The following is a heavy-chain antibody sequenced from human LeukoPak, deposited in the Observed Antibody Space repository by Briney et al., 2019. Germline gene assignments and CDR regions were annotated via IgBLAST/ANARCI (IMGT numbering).Heavy chain of an antibody. V-gene: IGHV3-30*03. CDR3: ARDQEYYYDSSETHYFDY. CDR2: ISYDGSNK. Sequence: HRGGSLRLSCAASGFSISNYCMHWVRQAPGKGLEWVAVISYDGSNKYYADSVKGRFTISRDNSKNTLYLQMNSLRAEDTAVYYCARDQEYYYDSSETHYFDYWGQGTLVTVSS. D-gene: IGHD3-22*01. J-gene: IGHJ4*02. CDR1: GFSISNYC.